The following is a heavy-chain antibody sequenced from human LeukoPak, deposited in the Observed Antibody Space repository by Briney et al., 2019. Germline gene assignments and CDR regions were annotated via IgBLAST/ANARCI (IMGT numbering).Heavy chain of an antibody. CDR2: INHSGST. CDR1: VGSFSGYY. D-gene: IGHD4-17*01. Sequence: PSETLALTCAVYVGSFSGYYWSWIRQPPGKGLEWIGEINHSGSTNYNPSLKSRVTISVDTSKNQFSLKLSSVTAADTAVYYCAIMTTVTKPNEYFQHWGQGTLVTVSS. V-gene: IGHV4-34*01. CDR3: AIMTTVTKPNEYFQH. J-gene: IGHJ1*01.